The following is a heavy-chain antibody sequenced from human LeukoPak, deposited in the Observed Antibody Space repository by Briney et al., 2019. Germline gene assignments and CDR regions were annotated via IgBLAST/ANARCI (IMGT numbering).Heavy chain of an antibody. J-gene: IGHJ5*02. Sequence: SETLSLTCAVYGGSFSGYYWSWIRQPPGKGLEWIGSIYYSGSTYYNPSLKSRVTISVDTSKNQFSLKLSSVTAADTAVYYCARRSGSYYDGWFDPWGQGTLVTVSS. CDR3: ARRSGSYYDGWFDP. V-gene: IGHV4-34*01. CDR1: GGSFSGYY. D-gene: IGHD1-26*01. CDR2: IYYSGST.